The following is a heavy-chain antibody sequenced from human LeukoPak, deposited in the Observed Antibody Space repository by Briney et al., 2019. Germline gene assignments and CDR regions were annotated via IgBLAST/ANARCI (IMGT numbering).Heavy chain of an antibody. CDR1: GFTFGDYA. D-gene: IGHD7-27*01. Sequence: GGSLRLSCTVSGFTFGDYAIYWVRQAPGKGLEWVGFIRSKAFGETAEYAASVKGRFTISRDDSKSIAYLQMNSLKTEDTAVYYCTRDRGSSTLGDYWGQGTLVTVSS. J-gene: IGHJ4*02. CDR3: TRDRGSSTLGDY. CDR2: IRSKAFGETA. V-gene: IGHV3-49*04.